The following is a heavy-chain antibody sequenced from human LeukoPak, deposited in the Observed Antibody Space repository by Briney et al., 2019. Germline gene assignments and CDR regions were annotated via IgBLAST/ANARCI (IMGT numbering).Heavy chain of an antibody. D-gene: IGHD6-13*01. CDR3: ARELPGIAAAGTFDY. CDR1: GGSISSYY. Sequence: SSETLSLTCTVSGGSISSYYWSWIRQPPGKGLEWIGYIYYSGSTNYNPSLKSRVTISVDTSKNQFSLKLSSVTAADTAVYYCARELPGIAAAGTFDYWGQGTLVTVSS. CDR2: IYYSGST. V-gene: IGHV4-59*01. J-gene: IGHJ4*02.